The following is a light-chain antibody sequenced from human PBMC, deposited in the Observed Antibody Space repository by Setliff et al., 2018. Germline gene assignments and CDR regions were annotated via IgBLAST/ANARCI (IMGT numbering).Light chain of an antibody. V-gene: IGLV8-61*01. CDR1: SGSVSATHY. CDR2: STD. J-gene: IGLJ1*01. CDR3: MIYIRRGIYV. Sequence: TVVTQEPSFSVSPGGTVTLTCGLSSGSVSATHYPSWYQQTPGQPPRTLIYSTDTRSPGVPNRFSGSIRGNRAALTITGAQADDESDYYCMIYIRRGIYVFGNGTKVTVL.